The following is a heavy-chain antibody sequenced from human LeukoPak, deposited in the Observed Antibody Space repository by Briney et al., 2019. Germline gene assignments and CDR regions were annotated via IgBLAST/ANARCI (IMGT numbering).Heavy chain of an antibody. D-gene: IGHD6-13*01. V-gene: IGHV3-23*01. CDR3: AKTRRVAAAGTVNY. CDR2: ISGSGGDT. J-gene: IGHJ4*02. Sequence: PGGSLRLSCAASGFPFSSYAMSWVRHAPGKGLEWVSAISGSGGDTNYADSVKGRFTISRDNSKNTLYLQMNSLRAADTAVYYCAKTRRVAAAGTVNYWGQGTLVTVSS. CDR1: GFPFSSYA.